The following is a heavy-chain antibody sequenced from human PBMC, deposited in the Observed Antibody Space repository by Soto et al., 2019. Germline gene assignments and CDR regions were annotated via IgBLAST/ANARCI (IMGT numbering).Heavy chain of an antibody. J-gene: IGHJ5*02. CDR2: ISGSGGST. D-gene: IGHD6-6*01. CDR3: AKVDRIAARPGRNWFDP. Sequence: VQLLESGGGLVQPGGSLRLSCAASGFTFSSYAMSWVRQAPGKGLEWVSAISGSGGSTYYADSVKGRFTISRDNSKNTLYLQMNSLRAEDTAVYYCAKVDRIAARPGRNWFDPWGQGTLVTVSS. V-gene: IGHV3-23*01. CDR1: GFTFSSYA.